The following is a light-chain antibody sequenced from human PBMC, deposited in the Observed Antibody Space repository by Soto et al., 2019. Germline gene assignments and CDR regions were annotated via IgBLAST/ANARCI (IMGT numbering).Light chain of an antibody. CDR2: DAS. CDR3: QQYNNWPFT. V-gene: IGKV3-15*01. J-gene: IGKJ3*01. Sequence: EIVLTQSPATLSLSPGERATLSCRASQSVGSYLAWYQQKPGQAPRLLIYDASTRATGTPARVSGSGSGTEFTLTISSLQSEDFAVYYCQQYNNWPFTFGPGTKVDI. CDR1: QSVGSY.